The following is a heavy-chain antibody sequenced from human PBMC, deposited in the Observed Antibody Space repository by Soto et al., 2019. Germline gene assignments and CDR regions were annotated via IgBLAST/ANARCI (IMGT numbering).Heavy chain of an antibody. Sequence: AGGSLRLSCAASGFTFSSFGMHWVRQAPGKGLEWVSLIWYDGSKKSYGDSVKGRFTISRDNSRNTVYLQMNSLRADGTAVYYCARDASYYSLWSGYYPSRNGMDVWGQGTTVTVSS. CDR2: IWYDGSKK. V-gene: IGHV3-33*01. J-gene: IGHJ6*02. D-gene: IGHD3-3*01. CDR1: GFTFSSFG. CDR3: ARDASYYSLWSGYYPSRNGMDV.